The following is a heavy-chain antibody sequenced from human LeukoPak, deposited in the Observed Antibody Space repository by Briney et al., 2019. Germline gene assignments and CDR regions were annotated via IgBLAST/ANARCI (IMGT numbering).Heavy chain of an antibody. V-gene: IGHV4-34*01. CDR2: INHSGST. Sequence: PSQTLSLTCAVYGGSLSGYYWNWIRQPPGKGLEWIGAINHSGSTNYNPSLKSRVTISVDTSKNQFSLKLSSVTAADTAVYYCARGGRYYGSGTYQIYYYYYMDVWGKGTTVTVSS. D-gene: IGHD3-10*01. CDR1: GGSLSGYY. CDR3: ARGGRYYGSGTYQIYYYYYMDV. J-gene: IGHJ6*03.